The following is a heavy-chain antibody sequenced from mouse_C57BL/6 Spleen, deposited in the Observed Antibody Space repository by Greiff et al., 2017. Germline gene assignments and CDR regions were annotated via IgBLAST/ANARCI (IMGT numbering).Heavy chain of an antibody. CDR3: ARGGNSFDY. CDR1: GYPFTSYW. V-gene: IGHV1-69*01. Sequence: QVQLQQPGAELVMPGASVKLSCKASGYPFTSYWMHWVKPRPGQGLEWIGEIDPSDSYTNYNQKFKGNSPLTADKASSTAYMQRSSRTAEDSAVYYGARGGNSFDYWGQGTTLTVSS. J-gene: IGHJ2*01. CDR2: IDPSDSYT.